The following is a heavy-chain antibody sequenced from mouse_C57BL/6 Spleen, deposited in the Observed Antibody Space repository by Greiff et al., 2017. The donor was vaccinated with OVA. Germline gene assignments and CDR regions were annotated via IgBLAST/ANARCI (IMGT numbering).Heavy chain of an antibody. CDR2: IYPGDGDT. V-gene: IGHV1-82*01. CDR3: ARFYYGSLYYFDY. Sequence: QVQLQQSGPELVKPGASVQIPCKASGYTFSSSWMNWVKQRPGKGLEWIGRIYPGDGDTNYNGKFKGTATLTADKSSSTAYMQLSSLTSEDSAVYFCARFYYGSLYYFDYWGQGTTLTVSS. D-gene: IGHD1-1*01. CDR1: GYTFSSSW. J-gene: IGHJ2*01.